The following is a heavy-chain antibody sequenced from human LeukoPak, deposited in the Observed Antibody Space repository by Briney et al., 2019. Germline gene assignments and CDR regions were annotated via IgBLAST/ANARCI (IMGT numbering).Heavy chain of an antibody. CDR3: ARAQWLDSFDY. Sequence: PGGSLRLSCAASGFTFSSYWMHWVRHAPGKGLVWVSRINSDGSSTNYADSVKGRFTISRDNAKNTLYLQMNSLRAEDTAVYYCARAQWLDSFDYWGQGTLVTVSS. CDR2: INSDGSST. CDR1: GFTFSSYW. J-gene: IGHJ4*02. V-gene: IGHV3-74*01. D-gene: IGHD6-19*01.